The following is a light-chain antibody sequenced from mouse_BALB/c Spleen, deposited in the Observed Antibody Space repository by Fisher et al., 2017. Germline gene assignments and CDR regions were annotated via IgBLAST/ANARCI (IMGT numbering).Light chain of an antibody. CDR3: QQYSGYPLT. CDR2: STS. Sequence: DIVITQTTAIMSASLGERVTMTCTASSSVSSSYLHWYQQKSGASPKLWIYSTSNLASGVPARFSGSGSGTSYSLTISSVEAEDAATYYCQQYSGYPLTFGGGTKLEIK. J-gene: IGKJ2*01. V-gene: IGKV4-57-1*01. CDR1: SSVSSSY.